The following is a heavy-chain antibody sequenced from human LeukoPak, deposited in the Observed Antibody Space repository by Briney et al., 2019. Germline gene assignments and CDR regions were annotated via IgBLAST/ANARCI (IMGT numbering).Heavy chain of an antibody. J-gene: IGHJ4*02. CDR1: GFTFSSYA. CDR3: APKVVGSTPFDC. Sequence: GGSLRLSCAASGFTFSSYAMNWVRQAPGKGLEWVSSISGSGGNTYYADSVKGRFTISRDNSKNTLYLQMNRLRAEDTAVYYCAPKVVGSTPFDCWGQGTLVTVSS. D-gene: IGHD2-15*01. V-gene: IGHV3-23*01. CDR2: ISGSGGNT.